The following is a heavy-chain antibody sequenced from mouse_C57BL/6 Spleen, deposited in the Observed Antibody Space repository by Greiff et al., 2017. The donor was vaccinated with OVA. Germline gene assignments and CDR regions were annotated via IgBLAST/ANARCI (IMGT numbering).Heavy chain of an antibody. CDR3: ARPSDYYGSSDWFAC. J-gene: IGHJ3*01. CDR2: ISSGSSTI. V-gene: IGHV5-17*01. Sequence: EVKLVESGGGLVKPGGSLKLSCAASGFTFSDYGMHWVRQAPEKGLEWVAYISSGSSTIYYADTVKGRFTISRDNAKNTLFLQMTSLRSEDTAMYYCARPSDYYGSSDWFACWGQGTLVTVSA. D-gene: IGHD1-1*01. CDR1: GFTFSDYG.